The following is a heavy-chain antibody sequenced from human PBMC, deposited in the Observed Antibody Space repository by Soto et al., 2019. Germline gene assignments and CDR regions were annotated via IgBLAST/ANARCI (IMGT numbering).Heavy chain of an antibody. Sequence: ASVKVSCKASGYTFTSYDINWVRQATGQGLEWMGWMNPNSGNTGYAQKFQGRVTMTRNTSISTAYMELSSLRSEDTAVYYCARGRAAAGPVGYDYIWGARDFDYWGQGTLVTVSS. CDR3: ARGRAAAGPVGYDYIWGARDFDY. CDR2: MNPNSGNT. CDR1: GYTFTSYD. D-gene: IGHD3-16*01. V-gene: IGHV1-8*01. J-gene: IGHJ4*02.